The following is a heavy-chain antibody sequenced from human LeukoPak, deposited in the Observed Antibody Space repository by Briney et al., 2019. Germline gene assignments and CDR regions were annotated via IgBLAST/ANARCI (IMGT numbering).Heavy chain of an antibody. Sequence: ASVKVSCKASGYTFTSYDINWVRQATGQGLEWKGWMNPNSGNTGYAQKFQGRVTITRNTSISTAYMELSSLRAEDTAVYYCARVAIAFTVAGPTVRAFDIWGQGTMVTVSS. J-gene: IGHJ3*02. D-gene: IGHD6-19*01. CDR3: ARVAIAFTVAGPTVRAFDI. CDR1: GYTFTSYD. V-gene: IGHV1-8*03. CDR2: MNPNSGNT.